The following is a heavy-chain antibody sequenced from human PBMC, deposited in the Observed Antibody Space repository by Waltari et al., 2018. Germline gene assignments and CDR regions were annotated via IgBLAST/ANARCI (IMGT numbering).Heavy chain of an antibody. J-gene: IGHJ1*01. CDR1: GYSFTSYW. CDR3: ARLANCSSTSCSSRGYFQH. V-gene: IGHV5-51*03. CDR2: IYPGDSDT. D-gene: IGHD2-2*01. Sequence: EVQLVQSGAEVKKPGESLKISCKGSGYSFTSYWIGWVRQMPGKGLEWMGIIYPGDSDTRYSPSCQGQVTISADKSISTAYLQWSSLKASDTAMYYCARLANCSSTSCSSRGYFQHWGQGTLVTVSS.